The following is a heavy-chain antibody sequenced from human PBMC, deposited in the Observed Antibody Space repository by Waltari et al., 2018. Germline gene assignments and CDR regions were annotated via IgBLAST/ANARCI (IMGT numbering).Heavy chain of an antibody. CDR1: NFTFSRYW. CDR2: IRHDGDAK. CDR3: ARGGSYINS. J-gene: IGHJ5*02. Sequence: DVQLVESGGGSVQPGGSLRLSCVASNFTFSRYWMSWVRQAPGKGLEWVASIRHDGDAKDYVDSVKGRFTISRDNAKNSLFLQMNSLKAEDTAVYYCARGGSYINSWGQGTRVTVSS. D-gene: IGHD3-16*01. V-gene: IGHV3-7*04.